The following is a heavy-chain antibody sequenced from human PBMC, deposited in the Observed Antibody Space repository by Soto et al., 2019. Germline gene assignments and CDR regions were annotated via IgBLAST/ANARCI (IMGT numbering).Heavy chain of an antibody. J-gene: IGHJ3*02. D-gene: IGHD1-7*01. CDR1: GFTFSRYA. CDR3: AKCKLELPDAFDI. V-gene: IGHV3-23*01. Sequence: PGGSLRLSCAASGFTFSRYAMSWVRQAPGKGLEWVSAISGSGGSTYYADSVKGRFTISRDNSKNTLYLQMNSLRAEDTAVYYCAKCKLELPDAFDIWGQGTMVTVSS. CDR2: ISGSGGST.